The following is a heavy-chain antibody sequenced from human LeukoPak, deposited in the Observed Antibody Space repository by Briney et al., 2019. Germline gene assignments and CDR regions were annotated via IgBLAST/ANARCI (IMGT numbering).Heavy chain of an antibody. J-gene: IGHJ5*02. CDR1: GFTFSSNW. CDR2: IKEDGSVK. CDR3: ASQSFGRFDP. V-gene: IGHV3-7*02. Sequence: GGSLRLSCVVSGFTFSSNWMNWVRQAPGKGLEWVGNIKEDGSVKYYVDSVKGRFTISRDNAKNSLYLQMNSLRAEDTAVYYCASQSFGRFDPWGHGTRVTVSS. D-gene: IGHD3-16*01.